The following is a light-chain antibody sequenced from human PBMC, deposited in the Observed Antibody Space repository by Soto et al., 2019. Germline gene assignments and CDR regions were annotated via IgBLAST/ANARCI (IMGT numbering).Light chain of an antibody. CDR1: QSIGSN. CDR2: GAS. J-gene: IGKJ1*01. Sequence: MTQSPSTVSAYVGDSVTITCRASQSIGSNLAWYQQKPGQAPRLLIYGASTRATGIPARFSGSGSGTEFTLTISSLQSEDFAVYYCQQYNNWPTWTFGQGTKVDIK. V-gene: IGKV3-15*01. CDR3: QQYNNWPTWT.